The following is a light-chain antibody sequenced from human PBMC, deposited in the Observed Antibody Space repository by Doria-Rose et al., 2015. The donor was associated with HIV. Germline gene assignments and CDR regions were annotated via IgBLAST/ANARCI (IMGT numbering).Light chain of an antibody. CDR3: QQTYSSPPWT. J-gene: IGKJ1*01. Sequence: GDRVTLPCRASPTVSTYLNWFQQEPGKAPKLLIYAASRLQSGVPSRFSGSGSGTDFTLTISGLQPGDFATYYCQQTYSSPPWTFGQGTKVEMK. V-gene: IGKV1-39*01. CDR1: PTVSTY. CDR2: AAS.